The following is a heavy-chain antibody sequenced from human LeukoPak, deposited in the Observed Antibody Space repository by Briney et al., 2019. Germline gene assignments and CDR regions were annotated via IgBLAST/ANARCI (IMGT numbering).Heavy chain of an antibody. CDR3: ARDPYDSSGYHNWFDP. CDR1: GFTFSSYW. CDR2: IKQDGSEK. Sequence: GGSLRLSCAASGFTFSSYWMSWVRQAPGKGLEWVANIKQDGSEKYYVDSVKGRFTISRDNAKNSLYLQMNSLRAEDTAVYYCARDPYDSSGYHNWFDPWGQGTLVTVSS. D-gene: IGHD3-22*01. J-gene: IGHJ5*02. V-gene: IGHV3-7*01.